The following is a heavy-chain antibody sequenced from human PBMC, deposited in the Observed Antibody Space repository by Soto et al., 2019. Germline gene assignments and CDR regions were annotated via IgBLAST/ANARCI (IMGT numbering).Heavy chain of an antibody. CDR3: ARAAYNWNYGDFDY. Sequence: GGSLRLSCAASGFTFSSYEMNWVRQAPGKGLEWVSYISSSGSTIYYTDSVKGRFTISRDNAKNSLYLQMNSLRAEDTAVYYCARAAYNWNYGDFDYWGQGTLVTVSS. V-gene: IGHV3-48*03. CDR1: GFTFSSYE. D-gene: IGHD1-7*01. J-gene: IGHJ4*02. CDR2: ISSSGSTI.